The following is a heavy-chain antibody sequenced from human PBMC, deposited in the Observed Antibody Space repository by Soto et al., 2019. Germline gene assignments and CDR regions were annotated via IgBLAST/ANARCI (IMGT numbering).Heavy chain of an antibody. Sequence: QVQLVQSGAEVKKPGSSVKVSCKASGGTFSSYTMSWVRQAPGQGREWMGRIIPILGIANYAQKFQGRVTITADKSTSTADKELSSLRSEDTAVYYCARDQGYRSSSGYYFYDMDVWGKGTTVNVSS. J-gene: IGHJ6*03. CDR2: IIPILGIA. CDR3: ARDQGYRSSSGYYFYDMDV. CDR1: GGTFSSYT. V-gene: IGHV1-69*08. D-gene: IGHD6-6*01.